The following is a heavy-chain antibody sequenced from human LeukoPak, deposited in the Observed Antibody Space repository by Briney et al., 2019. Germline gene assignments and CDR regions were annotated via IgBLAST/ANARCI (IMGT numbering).Heavy chain of an antibody. CDR2: ISGSGGST. Sequence: PGGSLRLSCAASGFTVSNNYMTWVRQAPGKGLEWVSAISGSGGSTYYADSVKGRFTISRDNSKNTLYLQMNSLRAEDTAVYSCVKSLTGDFDYWGQGTLVAVSS. CDR1: GFTVSNNY. CDR3: VKSLTGDFDY. J-gene: IGHJ4*02. V-gene: IGHV3-23*01. D-gene: IGHD7-27*01.